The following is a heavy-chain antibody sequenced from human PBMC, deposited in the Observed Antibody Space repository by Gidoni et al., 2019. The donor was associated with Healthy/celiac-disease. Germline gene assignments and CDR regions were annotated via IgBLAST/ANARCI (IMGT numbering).Heavy chain of an antibody. V-gene: IGHV4-39*01. J-gene: IGHJ4*02. Sequence: QLQLQESGPGLVKPSETLSLTCTVSGGSISSSSYYWGWIRQPPGKGLEWIGSIYYSGGTYYNPSLKSRVTISVDTSKNQFSLKLSSVTAADTAVYYCARHVLGYGDGYMPWYFDYWGQGTLVTVSS. CDR3: ARHVLGYGDGYMPWYFDY. CDR2: IYYSGGT. D-gene: IGHD3-10*01. CDR1: GGSISSSSYY.